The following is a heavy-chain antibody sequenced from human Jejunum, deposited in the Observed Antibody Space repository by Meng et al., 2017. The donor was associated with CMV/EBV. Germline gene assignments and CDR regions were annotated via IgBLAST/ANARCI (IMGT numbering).Heavy chain of an antibody. CDR3: ARDGVLCGDTSCRGFYS. D-gene: IGHD2-21*01. CDR1: YPFNVYY. V-gene: IGHV1-2*02. Sequence: YPFNVYYMHWVRQAHGQGLEWMGWVNPNSGDTNYAQKFQGRVTMTRYPSISTAYMELSGLRSDDTAVYYCARDGVLCGDTSCRGFYSWGQGTLVTVSS. CDR2: VNPNSGDT. J-gene: IGHJ5*02.